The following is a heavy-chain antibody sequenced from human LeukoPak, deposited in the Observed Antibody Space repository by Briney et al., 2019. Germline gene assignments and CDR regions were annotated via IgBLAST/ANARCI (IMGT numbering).Heavy chain of an antibody. CDR2: ISGSGGST. V-gene: IGHV3-23*01. CDR1: GFTFSSYA. CDR3: AKGGHQSHFDY. Sequence: GGSLRLSCAASGFTFSSYAMSWVRQAPGKGLEWVSAISGSGGSTYYADSVKGRFTISRDNSKNTAFLRMNSLRVEDTAVFYCAKGGHQSHFDYWGQGTLVTVSS. J-gene: IGHJ4*02. D-gene: IGHD2-2*01.